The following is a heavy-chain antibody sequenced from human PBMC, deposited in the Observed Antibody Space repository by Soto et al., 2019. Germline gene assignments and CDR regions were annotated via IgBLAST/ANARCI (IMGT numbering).Heavy chain of an antibody. CDR1: GGSISSSSYY. Sequence: QLQLQESGPGLVKPSETLSLTCTVSGGSISSSSYYWGWIRQPPGKGLEWIGSIYYSGSTYYNPSLKSRVTISVDTSKNQFSLKLRSVTAADTAVYYCARLSKGFGESDIDYWGQGTLVTVSS. CDR2: IYYSGST. D-gene: IGHD3-10*01. V-gene: IGHV4-39*01. J-gene: IGHJ4*02. CDR3: ARLSKGFGESDIDY.